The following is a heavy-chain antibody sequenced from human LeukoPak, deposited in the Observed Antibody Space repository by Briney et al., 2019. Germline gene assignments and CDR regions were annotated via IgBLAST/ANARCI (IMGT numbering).Heavy chain of an antibody. D-gene: IGHD3-22*01. Sequence: GGSLRLSCAASGFTFSSYAMSWVRQAPGKGLEWVSGISGSGGSTYYADSVKGRFTISRDNSKNTLYLQMNSLRAEDTAVYYCAKNPYDSSGYHLDWFDPWGQGTLVTVSS. CDR3: AKNPYDSSGYHLDWFDP. V-gene: IGHV3-23*01. J-gene: IGHJ5*02. CDR1: GFTFSSYA. CDR2: ISGSGGST.